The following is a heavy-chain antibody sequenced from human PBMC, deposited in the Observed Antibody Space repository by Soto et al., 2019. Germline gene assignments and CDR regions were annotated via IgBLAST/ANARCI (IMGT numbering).Heavy chain of an antibody. V-gene: IGHV1-69*01. Sequence: QEQLVQSGAAVKKPGSSVKVSCKASGGLFSSYPISWVRQVPGQGLEWMGGIIPVFQTAYYTQRLQGRVTMTADESTNTAYMELSSLRAEDTAIYYCARGGSGYTWFNEFWGQGTLVTVSS. CDR3: ARGGSGYTWFNEF. J-gene: IGHJ4*02. CDR1: GGLFSSYP. D-gene: IGHD3-22*01. CDR2: IIPVFQTA.